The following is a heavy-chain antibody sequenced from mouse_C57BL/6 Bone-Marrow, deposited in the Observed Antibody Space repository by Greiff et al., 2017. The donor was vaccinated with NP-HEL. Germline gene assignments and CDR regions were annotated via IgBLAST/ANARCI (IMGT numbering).Heavy chain of an antibody. Sequence: QVQLQQSGAELARPGASVKLSCKASGYTFTSYGISWVKQRTGQGLEWIGEIYPRSGNTYYNEKFKGKATLTADKSSSTAYMALRSLTSEDSAVYFCARSLGLYAMDYWGQGTSVTVSS. CDR2: IYPRSGNT. V-gene: IGHV1-81*01. CDR3: ARSLGLYAMDY. D-gene: IGHD6-2*01. J-gene: IGHJ4*01. CDR1: GYTFTSYG.